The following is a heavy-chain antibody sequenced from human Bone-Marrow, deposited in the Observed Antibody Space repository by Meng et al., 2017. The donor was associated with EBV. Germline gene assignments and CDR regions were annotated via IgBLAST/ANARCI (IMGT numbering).Heavy chain of an antibody. CDR2: IYYSGST. CDR1: GGSSSSSSYY. CDR3: AREGRYYYDSSGVDY. Sequence: LQRRELGPGLGKPSRTLSLTCTVFGGSSSSSSYYWGWIRQPPGKGLEWIGSIYYSGSTYYNPSLKSRVTISVDTSKNQFSLKLSSVTAADTAVYYCAREGRYYYDSSGVDYWGQGTLVTVSS. J-gene: IGHJ4*02. V-gene: IGHV4-39*07. D-gene: IGHD3-22*01.